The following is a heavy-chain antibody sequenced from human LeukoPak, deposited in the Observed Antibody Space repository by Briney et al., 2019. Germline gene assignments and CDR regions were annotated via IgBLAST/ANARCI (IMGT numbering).Heavy chain of an antibody. Sequence: PSQTLSLTCTVSGGSISSGGYYWSWLRQHPGKGLEWIGYIYYSGSTYYNPSLKSRVTISVDTSKNQFSLKLSSVTAADTAVYYCARKMVYEYYFDYWGQGTLVTVSS. CDR1: GGSISSGGYY. CDR2: IYYSGST. D-gene: IGHD2-8*01. CDR3: ARKMVYEYYFDY. J-gene: IGHJ4*02. V-gene: IGHV4-31*03.